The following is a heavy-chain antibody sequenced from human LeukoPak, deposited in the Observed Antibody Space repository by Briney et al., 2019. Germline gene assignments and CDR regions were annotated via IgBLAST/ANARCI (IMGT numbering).Heavy chain of an antibody. D-gene: IGHD3-16*01. V-gene: IGHV3-74*01. J-gene: IGHJ4*02. CDR2: INGGGSTT. CDR1: GFSFSSYW. CDR3: ARGGGHSYDYHHY. Sequence: SGGSLRLSCAASGFSFSSYWMHWVRHAPGEGLVWVSHINGGGSTTRYADSVKGRLTISRDNAKNALYLQMNSLRAEDTAVYYCARGGGHSYDYHHYWGQGTLVTVSS.